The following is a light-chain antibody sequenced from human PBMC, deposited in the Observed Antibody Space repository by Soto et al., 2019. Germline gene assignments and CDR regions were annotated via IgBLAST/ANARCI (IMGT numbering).Light chain of an antibody. CDR3: QQLYNYPRT. CDR1: QGIASY. Sequence: DIQLTQSPSFLSASVGDRITITCWASQGIASYLAWFQQKPGKAPELLILAASTLRSGVPSRFSGSGSEIEFTLTVSSLQPEDFATYYCQQLYNYPRTFGQGTKVEIK. J-gene: IGKJ1*01. V-gene: IGKV1-9*01. CDR2: AAS.